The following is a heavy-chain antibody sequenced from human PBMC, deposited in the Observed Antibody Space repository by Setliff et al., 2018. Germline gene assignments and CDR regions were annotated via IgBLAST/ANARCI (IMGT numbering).Heavy chain of an antibody. D-gene: IGHD2-21*01. CDR3: AGLFRDGWNYFDS. V-gene: IGHV4-39*02. CDR1: SGSISTSNYF. CDR2: MYSSGTT. J-gene: IGHJ4*02. Sequence: KTSETLSLTCIVSSGSISTSNYFWGWVRQPPGRGLEWIGSMYSSGTTNYNPSLKSRVTMSVDTPKSLLSLKLSSVTTTDTAVYYCAGLFRDGWNYFDSWGQGTLVTVSS.